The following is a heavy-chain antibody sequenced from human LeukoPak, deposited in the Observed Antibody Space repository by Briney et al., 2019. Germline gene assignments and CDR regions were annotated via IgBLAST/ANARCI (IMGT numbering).Heavy chain of an antibody. D-gene: IGHD6-6*01. CDR3: ARHRAYSSSSPFDY. Sequence: PSETLSLTCTVSGGSISSYYWSWIRQPPGKRLEWIGYIYHSGSTNYNSSLKSRVTISVDTSKNQFPLRLSSVTAADTAVYYCARHRAYSSSSPFDYWGQGTLVTVSS. CDR1: GGSISSYY. V-gene: IGHV4-59*08. J-gene: IGHJ4*02. CDR2: IYHSGST.